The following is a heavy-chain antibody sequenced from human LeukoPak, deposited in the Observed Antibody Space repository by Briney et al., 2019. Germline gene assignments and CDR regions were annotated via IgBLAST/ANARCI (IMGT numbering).Heavy chain of an antibody. D-gene: IGHD2-21*02. CDR1: GGTLSSYA. V-gene: IGHV1-69*13. Sequence: ASLKVTCKASGGTLSSYAISWGRHDPGQGLEWRGGTIPIFGTANYAQKFQGRVTITADESTSTAYMELSSLRSEDTAVYYCARDKSEVVVTAMSGAFDIWGQGTMVTVSS. CDR3: ARDKSEVVVTAMSGAFDI. J-gene: IGHJ3*02. CDR2: TIPIFGTA.